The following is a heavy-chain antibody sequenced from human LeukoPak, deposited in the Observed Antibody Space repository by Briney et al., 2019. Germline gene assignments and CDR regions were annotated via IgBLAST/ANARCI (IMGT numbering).Heavy chain of an antibody. CDR3: ARYASGRYHFDY. V-gene: IGHV1-2*02. J-gene: IGHJ4*02. Sequence: GASVKVSCKASGYTFTGYYMHWMRQAPGQGLEWMGRINPNTGYTQLAQNFQGRVTMTRDTSINTAYMELTRLTSGDTAVYYCARYASGRYHFDYWGQGSLVTVSS. CDR2: INPNTGYT. CDR1: GYTFTGYY. D-gene: IGHD6-19*01.